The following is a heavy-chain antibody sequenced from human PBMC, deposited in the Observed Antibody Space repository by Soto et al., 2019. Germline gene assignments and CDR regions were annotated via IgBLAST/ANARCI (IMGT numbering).Heavy chain of an antibody. V-gene: IGHV3-53*01. J-gene: IGHJ4*02. CDR2: IYSTGTT. Sequence: EVQLVESGGGLIQPGGSLKLSCAASGFTVGNNYMSWVRQAPGKGLEWVSLIYSTGTTKYADSVKGRFTVSRDNAKNTLYLQMNCLRAEDTDVYYCAKDGRGSGSHYNSFGYWGQGTLVTVSS. D-gene: IGHD3-10*01. CDR1: GFTVGNNY. CDR3: AKDGRGSGSHYNSFGY.